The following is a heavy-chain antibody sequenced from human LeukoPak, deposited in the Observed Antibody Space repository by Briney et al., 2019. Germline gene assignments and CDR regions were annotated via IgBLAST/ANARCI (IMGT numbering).Heavy chain of an antibody. D-gene: IGHD3-22*01. CDR1: GDSISSSSYY. CDR2: IYYSGST. J-gene: IGHJ4*02. V-gene: IGHV4-39*01. CDR3: ARPSTYYYDSSGYSFDY. Sequence: SETLSLTCTVSGDSISSSSYYWGWIRQPPGKGLEWIGSIYYSGSTYYNPSLKSRVTISVDTSKNQFSLKLSSVTAADTAVYYCARPSTYYYDSSGYSFDYWGQGTLVTVSS.